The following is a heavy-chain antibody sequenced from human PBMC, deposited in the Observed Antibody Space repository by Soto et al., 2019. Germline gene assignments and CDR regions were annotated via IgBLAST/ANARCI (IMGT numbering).Heavy chain of an antibody. D-gene: IGHD5-12*01. CDR1: GYTFTNSE. CDR2: ISASNGNT. J-gene: IGHJ4*02. V-gene: IGHV1-18*04. CDR3: ARSFYGYADY. Sequence: QVQLVQSGGEVKKPGASVKVSCKASGYTFTNSEISWVRQAPGQGLEWMGWISASNGNTDYAQKFQGRVSMTTDTSKTTAYMELRSLSSDDTAVYYCARSFYGYADYWGQGTLVTVSS.